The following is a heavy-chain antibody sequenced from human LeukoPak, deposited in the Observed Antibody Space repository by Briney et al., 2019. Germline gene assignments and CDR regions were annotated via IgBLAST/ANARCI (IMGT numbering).Heavy chain of an antibody. CDR2: INAYNGNT. V-gene: IGHV1-18*01. CDR3: ARDRGKYSSGWFGHRFDP. D-gene: IGHD6-19*01. Sequence: ASVKVSCKASGYTFTSYGISWVRQAPGQGLEWMGWINAYNGNTNYAQKLQGRVTMTTDTSTSTAYMELRSLRSDDTAVYYCARDRGKYSSGWFGHRFDPWGQGTLVTVSS. CDR1: GYTFTSYG. J-gene: IGHJ5*02.